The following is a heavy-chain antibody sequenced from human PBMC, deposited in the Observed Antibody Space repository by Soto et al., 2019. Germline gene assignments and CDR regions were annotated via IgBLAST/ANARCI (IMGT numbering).Heavy chain of an antibody. Sequence: ASVKVSCKASGYTFTSYYMHWVRQAPGQGLEWMGIINPSGGSTSYAQKFQGRVTMTRDTSTSTVYMELSSLRSEDTAVYYCARVFKYCSSTSCYVFPLDPWGQGTLVTVSS. D-gene: IGHD2-2*01. CDR1: GYTFTSYY. CDR2: INPSGGST. V-gene: IGHV1-46*01. CDR3: ARVFKYCSSTSCYVFPLDP. J-gene: IGHJ5*02.